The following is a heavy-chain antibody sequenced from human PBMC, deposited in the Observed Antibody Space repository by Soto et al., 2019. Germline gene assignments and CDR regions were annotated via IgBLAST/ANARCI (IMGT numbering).Heavy chain of an antibody. CDR3: AHKGPEDWPLDY. D-gene: IGHD3-9*01. CDR1: GFSLSTSGVG. CDR2: IYWDDSK. V-gene: IGHV2-5*02. Sequence: QITLKESGPTLVRPTQTLTLTCAFSGFSLSTSGVGVGWLRQPPGKALEWLAVIYWDDSKHYSPSLSRRLTITKHTSKNQAVLTMTNMDPMDTGTYYCAHKGPEDWPLDYWGQGTLVTVSS. J-gene: IGHJ4*02.